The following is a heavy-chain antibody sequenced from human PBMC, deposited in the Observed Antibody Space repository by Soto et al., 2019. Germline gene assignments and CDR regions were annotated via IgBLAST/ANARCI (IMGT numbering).Heavy chain of an antibody. Sequence: AASIKISCKASGGTFSSYAISWVRQAPGQGLEWMGGIIPIFGTANYAQKFQGRVTITADESTSTAYMELSSLRSEDTAVYYCAKGYCSGGSCGGGYYDGMDVWGQGTKVT. CDR2: IIPIFGTA. CDR1: GGTFSSYA. CDR3: AKGYCSGGSCGGGYYDGMDV. J-gene: IGHJ6*02. D-gene: IGHD2-15*01. V-gene: IGHV1-69*13.